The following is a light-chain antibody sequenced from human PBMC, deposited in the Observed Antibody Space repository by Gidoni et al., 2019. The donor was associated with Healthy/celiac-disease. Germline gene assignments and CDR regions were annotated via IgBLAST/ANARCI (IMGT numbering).Light chain of an antibody. CDR1: QSVSSN. V-gene: IGKV3-15*01. Sequence: EIVMTQSPATLSVSPGERATLSCRASQSVSSNLAWYQQKPGQAPRLLIYGASTRATGIPARFSGIGSGTEFTLTISSLQSEDFAVYYCHQYNTWPLTFGGGTKVEIK. CDR2: GAS. CDR3: HQYNTWPLT. J-gene: IGKJ4*01.